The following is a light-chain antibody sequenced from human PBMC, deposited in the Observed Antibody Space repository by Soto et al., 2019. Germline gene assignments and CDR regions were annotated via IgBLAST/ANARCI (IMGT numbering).Light chain of an antibody. CDR3: AQGLATPFT. V-gene: IGKV2-28*01. Sequence: EIVLTQSPLSLPVTPGEPASISCRSSQKLLHSNGYNYLNWYLQKPGQSPQLLIYLGSNRASGVPDRLSGSGSGSDFTLTINRVEAEDVGLYFCAQGLATPFTFGGGTKVEIK. J-gene: IGKJ4*01. CDR1: QKLLHSNGYNY. CDR2: LGS.